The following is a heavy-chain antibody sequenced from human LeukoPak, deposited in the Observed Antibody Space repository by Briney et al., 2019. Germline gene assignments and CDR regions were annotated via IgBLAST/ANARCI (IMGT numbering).Heavy chain of an antibody. CDR1: GLTFSDYA. CDR3: AKDYSDSRVADVFFEY. J-gene: IGHJ4*02. D-gene: IGHD2-15*01. CDR2: ITSGFTP. V-gene: IGHV3-23*01. Sequence: PGGSLRLSCAASGLTFSDYAMSWSRQAQGKGLEWVSGITSGFTPHYADSVKGRFTISRDNSKTTFQLQLNSLRAEDTAVYYCAKDYSDSRVADVFFEYWGQGTLVSVCS.